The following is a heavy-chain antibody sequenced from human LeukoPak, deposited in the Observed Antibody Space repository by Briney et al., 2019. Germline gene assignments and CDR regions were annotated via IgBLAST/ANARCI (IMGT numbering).Heavy chain of an antibody. CDR2: IYYSGST. V-gene: IGHV4-59*01. D-gene: IGHD3-3*01. Sequence: SETLSLXCTVSGGSISSYYWSWIRQPPGKGLEWIGYIYYSGSTNYNPSLKSRVTISVDTSKNQFSLKLSSVTAADTAVYYCAGLPNYDFWSGYYLAWGQGTLVTVSS. CDR1: GGSISSYY. J-gene: IGHJ5*02. CDR3: AGLPNYDFWSGYYLA.